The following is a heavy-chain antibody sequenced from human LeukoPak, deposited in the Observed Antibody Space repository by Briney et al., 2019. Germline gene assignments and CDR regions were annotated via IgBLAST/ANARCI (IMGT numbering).Heavy chain of an antibody. CDR2: VSGGSTNI. Sequence: GGSLRLSCAASGFTFNNYEMNWVRQAPGKGLEWVSSVSGGSTNIYYADSVKGRFTTSRDNAENSLYLRMNSLRADDTAVYYCARAYSSSWTRGYFDYWGQGSLVTVSS. J-gene: IGHJ4*02. CDR1: GFTFNNYE. D-gene: IGHD6-13*01. V-gene: IGHV3-48*03. CDR3: ARAYSSSWTRGYFDY.